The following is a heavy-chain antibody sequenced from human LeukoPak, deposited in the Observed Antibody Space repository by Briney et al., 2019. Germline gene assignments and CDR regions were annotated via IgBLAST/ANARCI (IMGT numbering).Heavy chain of an antibody. V-gene: IGHV4-59*01. Sequence: SETPSTLCTVSGGSISPYSWSWIRQPPGKGLEWIGYIYYSGRTSYNTSLKGRVTISVDTSNNQFSLKLSSVTAADTAVYYCARAKYCGGDCYYYFDYWGEG. CDR1: GGSISPYS. J-gene: IGHJ4*01. CDR2: IYYSGRT. D-gene: IGHD2-21*02. CDR3: ARAKYCGGDCYYYFDY.